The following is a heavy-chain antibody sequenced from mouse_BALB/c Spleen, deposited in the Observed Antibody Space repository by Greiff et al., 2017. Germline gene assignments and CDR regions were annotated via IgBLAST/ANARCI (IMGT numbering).Heavy chain of an antibody. V-gene: IGHV2-9*02. J-gene: IGHJ4*01. CDR3: ARESTMITTGDAMDY. CDR1: GFSLTSYG. D-gene: IGHD2-4*01. CDR2: IWAGGST. Sequence: VQLQESGPGLVAPSQSLSITCTVSGFSLTSYGVHWVRQPPGKGLEWLGVIWAGGSTNYNSALMSRLSISKDNSKSQVFLKMNSLQTDDTAMYYCARESTMITTGDAMDYWGQGTSVTVSS.